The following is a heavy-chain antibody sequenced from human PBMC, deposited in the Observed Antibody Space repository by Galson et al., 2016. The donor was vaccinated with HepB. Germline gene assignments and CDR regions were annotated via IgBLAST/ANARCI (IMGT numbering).Heavy chain of an antibody. CDR3: ARELYLGYYYGMDV. J-gene: IGHJ6*02. Sequence: SVKVSCKASGDTLTISLIHWVRQAPGQGLEWMGMINPSGGSTNHAQKFQGRVTMTRDRFTSTVYMELSSLRFEDTAIYYCARELYLGYYYGMDVWGQGTTVTVSS. CDR2: INPSGGST. CDR1: GDTLTISL. D-gene: IGHD3-16*01. V-gene: IGHV1-46*01.